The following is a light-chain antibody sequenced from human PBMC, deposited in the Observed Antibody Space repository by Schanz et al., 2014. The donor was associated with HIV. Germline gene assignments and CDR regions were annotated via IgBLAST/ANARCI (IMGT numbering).Light chain of an antibody. J-gene: IGLJ3*02. CDR2: DNY. Sequence: QSVLTQPPSVSAAPGQKVTITCSGSNSNIGNNFVSWYQHVPGAAPKLLIFDNYQRPSGIPDRFSGSKSGAAATLGISGLQTGDEADYYCVTWDSSLSAGVFGGGTKLTVL. CDR3: VTWDSSLSAGV. CDR1: NSNIGNNF. V-gene: IGLV1-51*01.